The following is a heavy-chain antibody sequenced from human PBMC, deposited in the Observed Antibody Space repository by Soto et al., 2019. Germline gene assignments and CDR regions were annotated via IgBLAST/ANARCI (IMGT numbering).Heavy chain of an antibody. D-gene: IGHD2-8*01. CDR3: AHSGYCTNGVCYTVEIWYCDL. Sequence: QITLKESGPTLVKPTQTLTLTCTFSGFSLSTRGVGVGWIRQPPGKALQWLALIYWDDDKRYSPSLKSRLTNTKDTSKNQVVLTMTNMDPVDTATYYGAHSGYCTNGVCYTVEIWYCDLWGRGTPVTVSS. J-gene: IGHJ2*01. V-gene: IGHV2-5*02. CDR2: IYWDDDK. CDR1: GFSLSTRGVG.